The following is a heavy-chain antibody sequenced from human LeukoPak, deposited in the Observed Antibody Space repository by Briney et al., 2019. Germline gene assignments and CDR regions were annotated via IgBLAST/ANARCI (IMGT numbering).Heavy chain of an antibody. D-gene: IGHD4-11*01. Sequence: AETLSLTCTVSGGSISSYYWSWIRQPPGKGLEWIGYIYYSGSTNYNPSLKSRVTISVDTSKNQFSLKLSSVTAADTAVYYCARVNTMTTVTTRGQGTLVTVSS. CDR1: GGSISSYY. J-gene: IGHJ4*02. CDR2: IYYSGST. CDR3: ARVNTMTTVTT. V-gene: IGHV4-59*01.